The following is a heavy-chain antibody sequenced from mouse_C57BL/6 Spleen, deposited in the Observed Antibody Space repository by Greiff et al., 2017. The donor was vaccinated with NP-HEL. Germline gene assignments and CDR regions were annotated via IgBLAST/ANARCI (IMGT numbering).Heavy chain of an antibody. CDR2: IHPNSGST. CDR3: ARRWLLRFDY. D-gene: IGHD2-3*01. J-gene: IGHJ2*01. CDR1: GYTFTSYW. V-gene: IGHV1-64*01. Sequence: VQLQQSGAELVKPGASVKLSCKASGYTFTSYWMHWVKQRPGQGLEWIGMIHPNSGSTNYNEKFKSKATLTVDKSSITAYMQLSCLTSEDSAVYYCARRWLLRFDYWGHGPTLTVSS.